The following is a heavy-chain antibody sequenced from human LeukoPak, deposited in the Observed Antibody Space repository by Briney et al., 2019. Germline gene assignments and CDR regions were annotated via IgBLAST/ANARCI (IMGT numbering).Heavy chain of an antibody. CDR3: ARDRWELTPAKGWFDS. D-gene: IGHD1-26*01. CDR2: IYVSGRT. V-gene: IGHV4-4*07. CDR1: GDSMTNYY. J-gene: IGHJ5*01. Sequence: SETLSLTCAVSGDSMTNYYWSWIRQPAGQGLEWIGHIYVSGRTNYNPSFKSRVSMSIDTSKKQFFLNLTSVSAADTAVYFCARDRWELTPAKGWFDSWGQGPWSPSPQ.